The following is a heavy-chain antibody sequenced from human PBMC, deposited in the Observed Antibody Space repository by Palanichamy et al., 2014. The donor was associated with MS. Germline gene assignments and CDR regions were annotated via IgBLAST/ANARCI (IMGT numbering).Heavy chain of an antibody. J-gene: IGHJ4*02. CDR2: IGTSGGST. V-gene: IGHV3-23*01. CDR3: AKRYYPYFDL. CDR1: GFTFSNYA. D-gene: IGHD3-22*01. Sequence: EVQLLESGGGLVQPGGSLRLSCAASGFTFSNYAMSWVRQTPGKGLEWVSAIGTSGGSTYYADSVKGRSTISRDNSKNTLYLQMNSLRAEDTAVYYCAKRYYPYFDLWGQGTRVTVSS.